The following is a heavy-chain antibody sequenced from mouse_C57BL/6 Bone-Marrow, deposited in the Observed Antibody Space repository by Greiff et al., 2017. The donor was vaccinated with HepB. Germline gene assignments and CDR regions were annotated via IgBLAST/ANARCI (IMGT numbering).Heavy chain of an antibody. V-gene: IGHV5-4*03. CDR2: ISDGGSYT. CDR1: GFTFSSYA. J-gene: IGHJ1*03. D-gene: IGHD2-4*01. Sequence: DVMLVDSGGGLVKPGGSLKLSCAASGFTFSSYAMSWVRQTPEKRLEWVATISDGGSYTYYPDNVKGRFTISRDNAKNNLYLQMSHLKSEDTAMYYCARIYYDYGDVWGTGTTVTVSS. CDR3: ARIYYDYGDV.